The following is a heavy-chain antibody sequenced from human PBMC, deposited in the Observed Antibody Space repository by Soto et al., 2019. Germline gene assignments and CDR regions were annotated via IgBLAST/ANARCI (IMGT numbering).Heavy chain of an antibody. CDR3: VRGGLRRGFGNVSHPDNWFDP. V-gene: IGHV4-4*02. D-gene: IGHD3-10*01. J-gene: IGHJ5*01. CDR1: GVSINSNNY. CDR2: IHHTGTT. Sequence: PSETLSLTCAVSGVSINSNNYWSWVRQSPGKGLEWIGEIHHTGTTNQNPSLKSRVNISVDKSTNEFSLNLNSVTAADTAIYYCVRGGLRRGFGNVSHPDNWFDPWGQGTLVTVSS.